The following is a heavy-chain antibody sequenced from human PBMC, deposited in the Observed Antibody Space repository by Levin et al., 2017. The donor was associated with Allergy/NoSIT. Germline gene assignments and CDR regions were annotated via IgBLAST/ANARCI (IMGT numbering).Heavy chain of an antibody. Sequence: GGSLRLSCAASGFTFSSYAMHWVRQAPGKGLEWVAVISYDGSNKYYADSVKGRFTISRDNSKNTLYLQMNSLRAEDTAVYYCARDLDSNQQTKEEFDYWGQGTLVTVSS. CDR3: ARDLDSNQQTKEEFDY. V-gene: IGHV3-30*04. D-gene: IGHD1-14*01. CDR2: ISYDGSNK. J-gene: IGHJ4*02. CDR1: GFTFSSYA.